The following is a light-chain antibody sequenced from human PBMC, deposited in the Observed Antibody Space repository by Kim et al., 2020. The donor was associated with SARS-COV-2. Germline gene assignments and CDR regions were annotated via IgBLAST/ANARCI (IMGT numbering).Light chain of an antibody. J-gene: IGKJ5*01. CDR3: QQYHNWPPIT. V-gene: IGKV3-15*01. CDR2: DAS. Sequence: EIVMTQSPATLSVPPGERAALSCKSSQNVGTKLAWYQQKPGLAPRLLIYDASTRASGIPDRFFGSGSGTEFTLIIGRLQSEDFALYYCQQYHNWPPITFGQGTRLEIK. CDR1: QNVGTK.